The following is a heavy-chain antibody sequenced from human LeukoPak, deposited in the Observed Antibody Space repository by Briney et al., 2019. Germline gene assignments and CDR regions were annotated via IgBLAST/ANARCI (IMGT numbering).Heavy chain of an antibody. Sequence: SETLSLTCTVSGGSISSYYWSWIRQPPGKGLEWIGYIYYSGSTNYNPSLKSRVTISVDTSKNQFSLKLSSVTAADTAVYYCARGHWQQLVRLTAPYWYFDLWGRGTLVTVSS. D-gene: IGHD6-13*01. CDR1: GGSISSYY. V-gene: IGHV4-59*12. CDR3: ARGHWQQLVRLTAPYWYFDL. J-gene: IGHJ2*01. CDR2: IYYSGST.